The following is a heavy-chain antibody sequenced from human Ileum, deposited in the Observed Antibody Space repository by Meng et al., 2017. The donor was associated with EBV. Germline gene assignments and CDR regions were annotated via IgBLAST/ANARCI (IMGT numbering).Heavy chain of an antibody. J-gene: IGHJ5*02. CDR1: GGFFSGYY. CDR2: INHSGST. D-gene: IGHD3-22*01. V-gene: IGHV4-34*02. Sequence: GQLQQWGAGLLEPSGTLSLTCAVYGGFFSGYYWSWIRQSPGKGLEWIGEINHSGSTNYNPSLKSRVTISVDTSKNQFSLKLTSVTAADTAVYYCAREARSSGYHPGIGPWGQGTLVTVSS. CDR3: AREARSSGYHPGIGP.